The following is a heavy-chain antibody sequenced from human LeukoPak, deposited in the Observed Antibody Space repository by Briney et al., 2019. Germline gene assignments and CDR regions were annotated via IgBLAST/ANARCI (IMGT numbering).Heavy chain of an antibody. D-gene: IGHD5/OR15-5a*01. CDR2: LFYTGNT. V-gene: IGHV4-39*07. Sequence: PSENLSLTCTVSGGSISSGNYYWTWIRQPPGKGLEWIGSLFYTGNTYYNPSLKSRVTISIDTSKNQFSLKLISVTAADTAVYYCARENIVSTRDFDYWGRGTLVTVSS. CDR1: GGSISSGNYY. J-gene: IGHJ4*02. CDR3: ARENIVSTRDFDY.